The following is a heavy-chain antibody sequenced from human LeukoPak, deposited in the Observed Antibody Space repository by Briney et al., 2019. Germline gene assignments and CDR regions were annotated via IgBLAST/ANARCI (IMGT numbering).Heavy chain of an antibody. V-gene: IGHV4-34*01. CDR3: ARRLPPYYYYMDV. D-gene: IGHD4-11*01. CDR2: INHSGST. J-gene: IGHJ6*03. CDR1: GGSFSGYY. Sequence: KASETLSLTCAVYGGSFSGYYWSWIRQPPGKGLEWIGEINHSGSTNYNPSLKSRVTISVDTSKNQFSLKLSSVTAADTAVYYCARRLPPYYYYMDVWGKGTTVTISS.